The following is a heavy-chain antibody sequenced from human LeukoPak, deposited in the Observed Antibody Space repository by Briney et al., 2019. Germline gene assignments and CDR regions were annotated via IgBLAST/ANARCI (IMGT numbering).Heavy chain of an antibody. D-gene: IGHD3-22*01. CDR2: MYYSGST. V-gene: IGHV4-39*07. CDR1: GGSISSSGYY. J-gene: IGHJ5*02. CDR3: ARDGERDYDSTPFDP. Sequence: SETLSLTCTVSGGSISSSGYYWGWIRQPPGKGLEWIGSMYYSGSTYYNPSLKSRVTISVDTSKNHFSLKLSSVTAADTAVYYCARDGERDYDSTPFDPWGQGTLVTVSS.